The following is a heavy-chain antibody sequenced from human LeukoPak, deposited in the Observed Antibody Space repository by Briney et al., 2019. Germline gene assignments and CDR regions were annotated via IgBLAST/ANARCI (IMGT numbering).Heavy chain of an antibody. V-gene: IGHV3-21*01. J-gene: IGHJ6*02. Sequence: GGSLRLSCAASGFTFSSYSMNWVRQAPGKGLEWVSSISSGGTHIYYADSMKGRFTISRDNAKNTLHLQMNSLRAEDTAVYYCARGLAVAGNCMDVWGQGTTVTVSS. CDR2: ISSGGTHI. D-gene: IGHD6-19*01. CDR1: GFTFSSYS. CDR3: ARGLAVAGNCMDV.